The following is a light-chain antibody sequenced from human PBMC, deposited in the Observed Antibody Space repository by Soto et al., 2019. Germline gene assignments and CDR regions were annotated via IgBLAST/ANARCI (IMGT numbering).Light chain of an antibody. CDR3: QQYNNWPPLT. Sequence: EIVMTQSPATLSVSPGERATLSCRASQSVSSNLAWYQQTPGQAHRLLIYGASTRATAIPARFSGSGSGTEFTHTISSLQSEDFAVYYCQQYNNWPPLTFGGGTKVEIK. CDR1: QSVSSN. CDR2: GAS. V-gene: IGKV3-15*01. J-gene: IGKJ4*01.